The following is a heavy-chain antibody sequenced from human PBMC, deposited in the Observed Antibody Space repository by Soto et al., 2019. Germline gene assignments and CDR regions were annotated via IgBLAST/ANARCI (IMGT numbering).Heavy chain of an antibody. CDR2: IYSSGST. Sequence: QVQLQESGPGLVKPSETLSLTCTVSGGSISSYYWSWIRQPAGKGLEWIGRIYSSGSTNYNPSLTSRVTMSVDTSKNQLSLKLSSVTAADTAVYYCAREGPYYDILVDYYKHHFESWGQGVLATVSS. J-gene: IGHJ4*02. V-gene: IGHV4-4*07. D-gene: IGHD3-9*01. CDR1: GGSISSYY. CDR3: AREGPYYDILVDYYKHHFES.